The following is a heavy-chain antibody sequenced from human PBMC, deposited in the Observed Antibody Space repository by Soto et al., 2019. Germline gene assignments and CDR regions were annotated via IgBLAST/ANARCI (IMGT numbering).Heavy chain of an antibody. D-gene: IGHD2-21*02. CDR3: ARDSPWCGGDCYSVDAFDI. CDR2: INPNSGGT. J-gene: IGHJ3*02. CDR1: GYTFTGYY. V-gene: IGHV1-2*02. Sequence: GASVKVSCKASGYTFTGYYMHWVRQAPGQGLEWMGWINPNSGGTNYAQKFQGRVTMTRDTSISTAYMELSRLRSDDTAVYYCARDSPWCGGDCYSVDAFDIWGQGTMVTVSS.